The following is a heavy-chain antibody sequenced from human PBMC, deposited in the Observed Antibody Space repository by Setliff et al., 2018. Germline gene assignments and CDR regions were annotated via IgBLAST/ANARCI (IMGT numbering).Heavy chain of an antibody. V-gene: IGHV4-59*01. CDR2: VYYSGTT. D-gene: IGHD3-22*01. CDR1: GGSISTYY. Sequence: ETLSLTCTVSGGSISTYYWSWIRQTPVKGLEWIGYVYYSGTTNYNPLFKSRVTISVDRPKNQFSLKLSSVTAADTGVYYCARDSALHSYHYDSSGYLDYWGQGALVTVSS. CDR3: ARDSALHSYHYDSSGYLDY. J-gene: IGHJ4*02.